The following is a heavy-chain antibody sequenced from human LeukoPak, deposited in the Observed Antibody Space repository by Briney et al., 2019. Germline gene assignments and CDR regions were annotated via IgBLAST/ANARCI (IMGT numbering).Heavy chain of an antibody. CDR3: AKDGGEAKYCSSTSCLFYFDY. D-gene: IGHD2-2*01. V-gene: IGHV3-23*01. CDR2: ISGSGDST. J-gene: IGHJ4*02. Sequence: GGSLRLSCAASGFTFSSYALSWVRQAPGKGLEWVSTISGSGDSTYYADSVKGRFTISRDSSKNTLSLQTHSLRAEDTAVYYCAKDGGEAKYCSSTSCLFYFDYWGQGTLVTVSS. CDR1: GFTFSSYA.